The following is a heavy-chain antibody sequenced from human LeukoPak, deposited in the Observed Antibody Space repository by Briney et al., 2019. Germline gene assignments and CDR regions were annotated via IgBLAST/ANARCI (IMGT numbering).Heavy chain of an antibody. J-gene: IGHJ5*02. CDR3: ATRGIGVGWFDP. Sequence: SETLSLTCAVSGDPVSSDGYSWSWIRQPPGKGLEWIGYIYHGGSTYYNPSLKSRVTISIDRSKNQFSLRLNSVTAADTAVYYCATRGIGVGWFDPWGQGTLVTVSS. V-gene: IGHV4-30-2*01. CDR1: GDPVSSDGYS. D-gene: IGHD2-21*01. CDR2: IYHGGST.